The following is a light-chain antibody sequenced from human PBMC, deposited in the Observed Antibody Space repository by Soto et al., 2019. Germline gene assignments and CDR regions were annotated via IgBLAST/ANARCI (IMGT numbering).Light chain of an antibody. CDR1: QLFSSN. V-gene: IGKV3-15*01. Sequence: EVVMMQSPATLYVSPGESVTLSCRASQLFSSNLAWYQHKPGQAPRLLIYGVSTRDTGVPDRFSGSASGTEFTLTISSLQSEDFAVYYCQQYNNWPRTFGQGTR. CDR3: QQYNNWPRT. CDR2: GVS. J-gene: IGKJ5*01.